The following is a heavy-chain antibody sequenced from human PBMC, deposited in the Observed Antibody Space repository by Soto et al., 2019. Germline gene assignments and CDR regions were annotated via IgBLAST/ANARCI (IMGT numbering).Heavy chain of an antibody. J-gene: IGHJ6*02. CDR3: ARDLEGPIVVVPAAHYYYYGMDV. D-gene: IGHD2-2*01. CDR1: GGTFSSYA. V-gene: IGHV1-69*13. Sequence: VASVKVSCKASGGTFSSYAISWVRQAPGQGLEWMGGIIPIFGTANYAQKFQGRVTITADESTSTAYMELSSLRSEDTAVYYCARDLEGPIVVVPAAHYYYYGMDVWGQGTTVTVSS. CDR2: IIPIFGTA.